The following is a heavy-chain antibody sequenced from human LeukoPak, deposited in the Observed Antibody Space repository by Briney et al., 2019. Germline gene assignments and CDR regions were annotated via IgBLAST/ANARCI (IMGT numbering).Heavy chain of an antibody. CDR2: IRWDGSNK. J-gene: IGHJ4*02. CDR1: GFSFTAYG. V-gene: IGHV3-30*02. CDR3: ARREAVGAMSDFDD. D-gene: IGHD1-26*01. Sequence: PGGSLRLSCAASGFSFTAYGIHWARQAPGKGLEWVATIRWDGSNKYYVDSVKGRFTVSRDNSKNTVYLQMNSLRSEDTAVYYCARREAVGAMSDFDDWGQGTLVTVSS.